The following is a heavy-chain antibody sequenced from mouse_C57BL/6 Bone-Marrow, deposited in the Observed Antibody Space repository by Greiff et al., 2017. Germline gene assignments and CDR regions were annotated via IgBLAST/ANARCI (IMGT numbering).Heavy chain of an antibody. J-gene: IGHJ4*01. CDR2: INYDGSST. V-gene: IGHV5-16*01. Sequence: EVQRVESEGGLVQPGSSMKLSCTASGFTFSDYYMAWVRQVPEKGLEWVANINYDGSSTYYLDSLKSRFIISRDNAKNILYLQMSSLKSEDTATYYCARHYGSSYFYARDYWGQGTSVTVSS. CDR3: ARHYGSSYFYARDY. CDR1: GFTFSDYY. D-gene: IGHD1-1*01.